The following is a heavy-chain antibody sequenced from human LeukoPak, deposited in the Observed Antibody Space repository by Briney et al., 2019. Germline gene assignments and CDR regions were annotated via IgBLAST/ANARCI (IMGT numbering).Heavy chain of an antibody. Sequence: SETLSLTCSVSGFSIGTGYSWGWIRQPPGKGLEWIGTIYHRGSTNYNPSLKSRVTIPVDTSKNQFSLKLSSVTAADTAVYYCARRAAAIYYGSGSKGYYFDYWGQGTLVTVSS. CDR1: GFSIGTGYS. V-gene: IGHV4-38-2*01. CDR3: ARRAAAIYYGSGSKGYYFDY. J-gene: IGHJ4*02. CDR2: IYHRGST. D-gene: IGHD3-10*01.